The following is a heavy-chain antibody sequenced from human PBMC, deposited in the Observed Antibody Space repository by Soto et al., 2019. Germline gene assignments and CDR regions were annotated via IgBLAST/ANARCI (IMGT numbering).Heavy chain of an antibody. D-gene: IGHD6-19*01. CDR3: AKDFLIVVAGTYFDY. Sequence: EVQLLESGGGLVQPGGSLRLSCAASGFTFSSYVMSWVRQAPGKGLEWVSAISGSAGSTYYADSVKGRFTISRDNSKNTLYLQMNSLRAEDTAVYYCAKDFLIVVAGTYFDYWGQGTLVTVSS. V-gene: IGHV3-23*01. J-gene: IGHJ4*02. CDR1: GFTFSSYV. CDR2: ISGSAGST.